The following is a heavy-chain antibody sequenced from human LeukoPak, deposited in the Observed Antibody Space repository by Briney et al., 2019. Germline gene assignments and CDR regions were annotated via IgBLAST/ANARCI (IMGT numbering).Heavy chain of an antibody. Sequence: SQTLSLTCTVSGGSISSGGYYWSWIRQHPGKGLESIGYIYYSGSTYYNPSLKSRVTISVDTSKNQFSLKLSSVTAADTAVYYCARVRRHYDSSGYYPYYGMDVWGQGTTVTVSS. CDR1: GGSISSGGYY. V-gene: IGHV4-31*03. CDR2: IYYSGST. CDR3: ARVRRHYDSSGYYPYYGMDV. D-gene: IGHD3-22*01. J-gene: IGHJ6*02.